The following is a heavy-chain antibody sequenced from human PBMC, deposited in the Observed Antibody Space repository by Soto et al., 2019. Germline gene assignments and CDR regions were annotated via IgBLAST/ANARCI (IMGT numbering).Heavy chain of an antibody. Sequence: QVQLVQSGAEVKKPGASVKVSCKASGYTFTRSGSSWVRQAPGQGLEWMGWISTYNGDTNYAQTFQGRVTMTTDTSTSTVHMEVRSLRSDDTAVYYCAREGVAPYYYYGMDVWGQGTPVTVSS. J-gene: IGHJ6*02. CDR2: ISTYNGDT. V-gene: IGHV1-18*01. CDR1: GYTFTRSG. D-gene: IGHD5-12*01. CDR3: AREGVAPYYYYGMDV.